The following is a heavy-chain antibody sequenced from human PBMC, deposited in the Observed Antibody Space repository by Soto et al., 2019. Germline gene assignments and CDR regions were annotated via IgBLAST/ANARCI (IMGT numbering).Heavy chain of an antibody. CDR1: GYTFTSYG. CDR2: ISAYNGNT. V-gene: IGHV1-18*01. D-gene: IGHD6-13*01. CDR3: ARTTGYSSSWYVPYYYYYGMDV. J-gene: IGHJ6*02. Sequence: GASVKVSCKASGYTFTSYGISWVRQAPGQGLEWMGWISAYNGNTNYAQKLQGRVTMTTDTSTSTAYMELRSLRSDDTAVYYCARTTGYSSSWYVPYYYYYGMDVWGQGTTVTVSS.